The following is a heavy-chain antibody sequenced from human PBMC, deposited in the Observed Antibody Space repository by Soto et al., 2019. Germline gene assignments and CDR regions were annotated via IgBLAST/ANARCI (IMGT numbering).Heavy chain of an antibody. V-gene: IGHV3-23*01. D-gene: IGHD3-10*01. Sequence: EVQLLESGGGLVQPGGSLRLSCAASGFTFSSYAMSWARQTPGKGLEWVSAISGSGDSTYYADSVKGRFTISRDNSKNTLYLQMNSLRAEDTAVYYCAKLRWGSDNWFDPWGQGTLVTVSS. J-gene: IGHJ5*02. CDR3: AKLRWGSDNWFDP. CDR1: GFTFSSYA. CDR2: ISGSGDST.